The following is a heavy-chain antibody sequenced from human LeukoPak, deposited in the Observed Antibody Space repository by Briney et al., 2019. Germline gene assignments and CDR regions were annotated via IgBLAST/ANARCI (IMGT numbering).Heavy chain of an antibody. CDR1: GGSISSYY. CDR3: ARANGYPPDYYGSGSYPFYYYYMDV. D-gene: IGHD3-10*01. Sequence: SETLSLTCTVSGGSISSYYWSWIRQPAGKGLEWIGRIYTSGSTNYNPSLKSRVTMSVDTSKNQFSLKLSSVTAADTAVYYCARANGYPPDYYGSGSYPFYYYYMDVWGKGTTVTVSS. J-gene: IGHJ6*03. V-gene: IGHV4-4*07. CDR2: IYTSGST.